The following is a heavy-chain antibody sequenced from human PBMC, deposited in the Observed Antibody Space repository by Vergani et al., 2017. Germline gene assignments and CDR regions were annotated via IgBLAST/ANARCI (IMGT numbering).Heavy chain of an antibody. J-gene: IGHJ6*03. CDR2: IYSTGST. D-gene: IGHD3-3*01. CDR3: ARGPLYYDFWSGYPYYYYMDV. V-gene: IGHV4-59*13. CDR1: GGSFNTYY. Sequence: QVQLQESGPGLVKPSQTLSLSCTVSGGSFNTYYWSWIRQSPGKGLEWIGYIYSTGSTNYNPSLNSRVTMSVDTSKNQFSLKLSSVTAADTAVYYCARGPLYYDFWSGYPYYYYMDVWGKGTTVTVSS.